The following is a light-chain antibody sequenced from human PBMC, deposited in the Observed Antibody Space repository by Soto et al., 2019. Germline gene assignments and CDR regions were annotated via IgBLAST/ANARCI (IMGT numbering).Light chain of an antibody. Sequence: SALTQPASVSGSPGQSITISCTGTSSDLGGYNYVSWYQQHPGKAPKLMIYDVSNRPSGVSSRFSASKSGNTASLTISGLQAEDEADYYCSSYTSSSTVIFGGGTKLTVL. CDR3: SSYTSSSTVI. V-gene: IGLV2-14*01. CDR1: SSDLGGYNY. J-gene: IGLJ2*01. CDR2: DVS.